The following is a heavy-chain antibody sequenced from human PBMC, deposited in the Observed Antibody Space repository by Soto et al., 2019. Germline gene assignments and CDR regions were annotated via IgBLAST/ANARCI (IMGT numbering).Heavy chain of an antibody. CDR1: GFTFSSYG. D-gene: IGHD2-15*01. CDR3: ASSKAGMRIWYFDY. J-gene: IGHJ4*02. V-gene: IGHV3-30*03. Sequence: QVQLVESGGGVVQPGRSLRLSCAASGFTFSSYGMHWVHQAPGKGLEWVSVISYDGSNKYYADSVKGRFTISRDNSKNTLYLQMNSXXXEXXXXXYCASSKAGMRIWYFDYWGQGTLVTVXS. CDR2: ISYDGSNK.